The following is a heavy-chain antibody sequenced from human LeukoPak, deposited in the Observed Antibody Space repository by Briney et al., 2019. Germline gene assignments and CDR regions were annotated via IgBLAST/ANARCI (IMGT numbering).Heavy chain of an antibody. Sequence: GGSLRLSCAASGFTFSGSAMHWVRQASGKGLEGVGRIRSKANSYATAYAASVKGRFTISRDDSKNTAYLQMNSLKTEDTAVYYCTRHGSSTTLYYYYYYYMDVWGKGTTVTVSS. CDR1: GFTFSGSA. J-gene: IGHJ6*03. CDR3: TRHGSSTTLYYYYYYYMDV. V-gene: IGHV3-73*01. CDR2: IRSKANSYAT. D-gene: IGHD2-15*01.